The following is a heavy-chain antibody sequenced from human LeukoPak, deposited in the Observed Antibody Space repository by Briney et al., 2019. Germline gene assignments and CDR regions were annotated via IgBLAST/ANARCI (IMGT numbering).Heavy chain of an antibody. Sequence: GGSLRLSCAASGFTFCSYSMNWVRQAPGKGLEWVSSISSSSSYIYYADSVKGRFTISRDNAKNSLYLQMNSLRAEDTAVYYCASWDQYCSSTSCYAERGWGQGTLVTVSS. CDR1: GFTFCSYS. D-gene: IGHD2-2*01. CDR2: ISSSSSYI. V-gene: IGHV3-21*01. J-gene: IGHJ4*02. CDR3: ASWDQYCSSTSCYAERG.